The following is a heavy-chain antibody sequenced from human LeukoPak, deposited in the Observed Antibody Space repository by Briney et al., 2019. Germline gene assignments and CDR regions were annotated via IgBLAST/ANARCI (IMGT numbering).Heavy chain of an antibody. CDR2: INHNSSDP. Sequence: GASLKVSFKASGYTFTDHHMHWVRQAPRQRLEWIGWINHNSSDPNYAQKFQGRVTMTRDTSISTAYMELSRLRSDDTAVYFCARDQNDLLLGFDYWGQGTVVSVSS. CDR1: GYTFTDHH. CDR3: ARDQNDLLLGFDY. J-gene: IGHJ4*02. V-gene: IGHV1-2*02. D-gene: IGHD3-10*01.